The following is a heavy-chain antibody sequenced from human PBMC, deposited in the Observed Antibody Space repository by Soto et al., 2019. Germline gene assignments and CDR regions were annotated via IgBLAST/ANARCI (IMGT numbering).Heavy chain of an antibody. Sequence: PGGSLRLSCAASGFTFSSYGMHWVRQAPGKGLEWVAVIWYDGSNKYYADSVKGRFTISRDNSKNTLYLQMNSLRAEDTAVYYCARDWVLPNRRGGYYYYMDVWGKGTTVTVSS. D-gene: IGHD3-10*01. V-gene: IGHV3-33*01. CDR1: GFTFSSYG. CDR3: ARDWVLPNRRGGYYYYMDV. CDR2: IWYDGSNK. J-gene: IGHJ6*03.